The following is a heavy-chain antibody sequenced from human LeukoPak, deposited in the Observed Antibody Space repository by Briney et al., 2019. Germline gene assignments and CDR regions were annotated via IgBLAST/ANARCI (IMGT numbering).Heavy chain of an antibody. CDR1: GGTFSSYA. Sequence: SVKVSCKASGGTFSSYAISWVRQAPGQGLEWMGGIIPIFGTANYAQKFQGRVTITADESTSTAYMELSSLRSEDTAVYYCARWQYWDTGGYFDYWGQGTLVTVSS. CDR2: IIPIFGTA. V-gene: IGHV1-69*13. D-gene: IGHD2-8*02. CDR3: ARWQYWDTGGYFDY. J-gene: IGHJ4*02.